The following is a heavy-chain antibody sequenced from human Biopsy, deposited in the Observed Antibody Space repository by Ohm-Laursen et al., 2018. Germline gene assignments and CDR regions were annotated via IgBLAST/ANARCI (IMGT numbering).Heavy chain of an antibody. CDR2: IYYDGIN. CDR3: GRVAGGYAYYYGMDV. CDR1: GYSVTNDYY. Sequence: SETLSPTCAVSGYSVTNDYYWGWIRQPPGKGLEWIGNIYYDGINYYNPSLKRRVALTVDTSKNQFPLRFTSVTAADTAVYYCGRVAGGYAYYYGMDVWGQGTTVIVSS. D-gene: IGHD5-12*01. V-gene: IGHV4-38-2*01. J-gene: IGHJ6*02.